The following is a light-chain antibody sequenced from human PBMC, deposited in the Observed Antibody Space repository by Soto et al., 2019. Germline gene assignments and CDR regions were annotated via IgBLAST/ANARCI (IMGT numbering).Light chain of an antibody. CDR3: QQYSSFWT. J-gene: IGKJ1*01. CDR2: DAS. Sequence: DIQMTQSPSTLSAFVGDRVTITCRASQSISSWLAWYQQKPGKTPKLLIYDASSLESGVPSRFSGSGSGTEFTLTISSLQHDDFATYYCQQYSSFWTFGQGTKVEIK. V-gene: IGKV1-5*01. CDR1: QSISSW.